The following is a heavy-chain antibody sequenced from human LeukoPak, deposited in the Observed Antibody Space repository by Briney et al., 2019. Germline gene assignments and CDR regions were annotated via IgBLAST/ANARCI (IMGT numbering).Heavy chain of an antibody. CDR3: AREVGHMDIVLGDEGYYYYYMDV. Sequence: GGSLRLSCAASGFTFSSYSMNWARQAPGKGLEWVSSISSSSSYIYYADSVKGRFTISRDNAKNSLYLQMNSLRAEDTAVYYCAREVGHMDIVLGDEGYYYYYMDVWGKGTTVTVSS. D-gene: IGHD2-8*02. CDR1: GFTFSSYS. V-gene: IGHV3-21*01. CDR2: ISSSSSYI. J-gene: IGHJ6*03.